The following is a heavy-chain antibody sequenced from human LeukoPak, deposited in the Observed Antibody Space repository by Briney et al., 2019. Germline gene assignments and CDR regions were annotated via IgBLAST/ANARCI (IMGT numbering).Heavy chain of an antibody. V-gene: IGHV1-69*04. CDR3: ANIAAAGNTYYFDY. CDR2: IIPILGIA. J-gene: IGHJ4*02. Sequence: ASVKVSCKASGYTFTSYGISWVRQAPGQGLEWMGRIIPILGIANYAQKFQGRVTITADKSTSTAYMELSSLRSEDTAVYYCANIAAAGNTYYFDYWGQGTLVTVSS. CDR1: GYTFTSYG. D-gene: IGHD6-13*01.